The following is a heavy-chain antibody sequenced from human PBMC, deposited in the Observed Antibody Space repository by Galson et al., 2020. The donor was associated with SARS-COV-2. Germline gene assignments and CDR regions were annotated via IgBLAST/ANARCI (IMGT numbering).Heavy chain of an antibody. CDR2: IWYDGSNR. CDR1: GFSFSSYG. V-gene: IGHV3-33*01. D-gene: IGHD6-19*01. Sequence: GSLRLSCAATGFSFSSYGIHWVRQAPGKGLEWVAVIWYDGSNREYAESVKGRFTISRDNFKNTVYLEMNSLRAEDTAVYYCARDWWGPWSRTVASTEGFDYWGQGTLVSVSS. J-gene: IGHJ4*02. CDR3: ARDWWGPWSRTVASTEGFDY.